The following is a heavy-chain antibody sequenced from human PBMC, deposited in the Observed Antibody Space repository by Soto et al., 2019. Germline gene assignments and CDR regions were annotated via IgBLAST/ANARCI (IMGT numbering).Heavy chain of an antibody. V-gene: IGHV4-59*08. CDR1: GGSIGSYY. CDR3: ARGGWRQIDY. J-gene: IGHJ4*02. D-gene: IGHD3-3*01. CDR2: IYYSGST. Sequence: QVQLQESGPGLVKPSETLSLTCSVSGGSIGSYYWSWIRQPPGKGLEWIGYIYYSGSTNYNPSLIRRVIISVDTSKNQFSLKLSSVTAADTAVYYCARGGWRQIDYWGQGTLVTVSS.